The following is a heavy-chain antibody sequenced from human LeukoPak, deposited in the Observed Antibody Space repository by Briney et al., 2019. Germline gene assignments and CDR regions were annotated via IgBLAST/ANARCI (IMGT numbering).Heavy chain of an antibody. J-gene: IGHJ4*02. D-gene: IGHD6-19*01. V-gene: IGHV3-53*01. Sequence: GGSLRLSCAASGFTVSSNYMSWVRQAPGKGLEWVSVIYSGGSTYYADSVKGRFTISRDNSKNTLYLQMNSLRAEDTAVYYCASLGDSGWRPFDYWGQGTLVTVSS. CDR1: GFTVSSNY. CDR3: ASLGDSGWRPFDY. CDR2: IYSGGST.